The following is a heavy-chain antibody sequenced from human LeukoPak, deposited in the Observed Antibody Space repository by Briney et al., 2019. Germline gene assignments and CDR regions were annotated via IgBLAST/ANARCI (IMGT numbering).Heavy chain of an antibody. CDR1: GYTFTGYY. CDR3: ARDRGQWLVPGFDY. J-gene: IGHJ4*02. CDR2: INPNSGGT. V-gene: IGHV1-2*02. Sequence: AASVKVSCKASGYTFTGYYMHWVRQAPGQGLEWMGWINPNSGGTNYAQKFQGRVTMTRDTSISTAYMELSRLRSDDTAVYYCARDRGQWLVPGFDYWGQGTLVTVSS. D-gene: IGHD6-19*01.